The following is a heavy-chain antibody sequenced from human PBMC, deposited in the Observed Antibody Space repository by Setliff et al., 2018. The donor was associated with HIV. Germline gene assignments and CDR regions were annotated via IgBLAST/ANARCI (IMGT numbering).Heavy chain of an antibody. D-gene: IGHD3-10*01. CDR1: GGSINNYC. Sequence: SETLSLTCTVSGGSINNYCWNWIRQPPGRGLEWIGFIFASGTTKYNPSLQSRVTMSIDTSKNQFSLKLTSVTAADTAVYYCARRIDDSGSFPDKNWFDTWGQGSLVTAPQ. CDR2: IFASGTT. CDR3: ARRIDDSGSFPDKNWFDT. J-gene: IGHJ5*02. V-gene: IGHV4-4*09.